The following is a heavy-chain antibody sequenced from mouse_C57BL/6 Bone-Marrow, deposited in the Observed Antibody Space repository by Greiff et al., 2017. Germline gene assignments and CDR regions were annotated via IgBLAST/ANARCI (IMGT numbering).Heavy chain of an antibody. V-gene: IGHV5-17*01. CDR3: ARIPYGSSPYWCFDV. J-gene: IGHJ1*03. CDR1: GFTFSDYG. D-gene: IGHD1-1*01. CDR2: ISSGSGTI. Sequence: EVQLVESGGGLVKPGGSLKLSCAASGFTFSDYGMHWVRQAPEKGLEWVAYISSGSGTIYYADTVKGRYTNSRDNAKNTLFLQLTSLRSEDTAMYYCARIPYGSSPYWCFDVGDRGKTVTVTA.